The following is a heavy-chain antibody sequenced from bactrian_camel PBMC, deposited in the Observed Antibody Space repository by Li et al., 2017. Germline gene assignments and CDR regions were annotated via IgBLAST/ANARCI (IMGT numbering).Heavy chain of an antibody. CDR3: AVGSWANY. CDR2: INSAGGVT. Sequence: VQLVESGGGLVQPGGSLRLSCAASMFTFSSYDMSWVRQAPGKGLEWVSSINSAGGVTFYADSVKGRFTISRDNAKNTAFLHLNSLKTEDTGMYYCAVGSWANYWGQGTQVTVS. CDR1: MFTFSSYD. D-gene: IGHD6*01. J-gene: IGHJ4*01. V-gene: IGHV3S40*01.